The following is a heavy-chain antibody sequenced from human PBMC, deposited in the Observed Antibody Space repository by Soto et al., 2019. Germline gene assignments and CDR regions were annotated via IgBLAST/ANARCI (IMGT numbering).Heavy chain of an antibody. J-gene: IGHJ5*02. CDR3: ASANLTVGGYDR. CDR1: GDSVSSNSAA. CDR2: TYYRSKWYN. V-gene: IGHV6-1*01. D-gene: IGHD5-12*01. Sequence: QVQLQQAGPGLAKPSQTLSLTCAISGDSVSSNSAAWNWVRHSPSRGLEWLGRTYYRSKWYNDYAVSVKSRITINPDTSKNQFSLQLNSMTPEDTAVYYCASANLTVGGYDRWGQGTLVTVSS.